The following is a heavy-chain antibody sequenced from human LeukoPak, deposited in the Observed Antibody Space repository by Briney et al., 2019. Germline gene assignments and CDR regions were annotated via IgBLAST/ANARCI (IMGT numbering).Heavy chain of an antibody. CDR3: ARPRDRYNLYFDY. V-gene: IGHV5-51*01. Sequence: GESLKISCKGSGYIFASYWIAGVRQMPGKGLECMGIIYPGDSDTRYSPSFQGQVTISADKSISTAYLQWSSLNASDTDMYYCARPRDRYNLYFDYWGQGTLLTVSS. CDR1: GYIFASYW. CDR2: IYPGDSDT. D-gene: IGHD5-24*01. J-gene: IGHJ4*02.